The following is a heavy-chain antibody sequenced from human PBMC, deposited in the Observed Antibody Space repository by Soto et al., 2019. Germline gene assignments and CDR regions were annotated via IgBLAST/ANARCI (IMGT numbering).Heavy chain of an antibody. Sequence: PGGSLRLSCTASGFTFGDYAMSWFRQAPGKXLEWVGFIRSKAYGGTTEYAASVKGRFTISRDDSKSIAYLQMNSLKTEDTAVYYCTSPRAVAVAASYYFDYWGQGTLVTVSS. CDR3: TSPRAVAVAASYYFDY. CDR1: GFTFGDYA. D-gene: IGHD6-19*01. J-gene: IGHJ4*02. CDR2: IRSKAYGGTT. V-gene: IGHV3-49*03.